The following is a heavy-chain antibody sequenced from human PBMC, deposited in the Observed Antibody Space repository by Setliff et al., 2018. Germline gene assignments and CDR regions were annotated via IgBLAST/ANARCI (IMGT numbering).Heavy chain of an antibody. CDR2: ISGSGGST. CDR1: GFTFSSYA. V-gene: IGHV3-23*01. J-gene: IGHJ5*01. CDR3: AKNGFGVVALGVNNWFDP. D-gene: IGHD3-10*01. Sequence: GGSLRLSCAASGFTFSSYAMYWVRQAPGKGLEWVSAISGSGGSTYYADSVKGRFTISRDNSKNTLYLQMNSLRAEDTAVYYCAKNGFGVVALGVNNWFDPWGQGTVVTVSS.